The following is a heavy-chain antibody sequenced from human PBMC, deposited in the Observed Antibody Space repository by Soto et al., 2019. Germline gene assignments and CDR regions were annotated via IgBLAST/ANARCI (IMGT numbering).Heavy chain of an antibody. Sequence: GGSLRLSCSGFGFNFSDYYMNWIRESPVKGLYWVSSILSLERHQSYAASVMGRFSFSRDNAKRSLFLQMNNLRAEDTGIYFCATGLKDTSNRPSFDSWGPGTPVTVSS. D-gene: IGHD2-8*01. V-gene: IGHV3-11*01. CDR2: ILSLERHQ. J-gene: IGHJ4*02. CDR1: GFNFSDYY. CDR3: ATGLKDTSNRPSFDS.